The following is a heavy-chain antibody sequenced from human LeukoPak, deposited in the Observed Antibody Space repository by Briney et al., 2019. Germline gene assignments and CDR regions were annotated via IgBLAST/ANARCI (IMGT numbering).Heavy chain of an antibody. D-gene: IGHD3-16*02. Sequence: SETLSLTCTVSGGSISSYYWSWVRQPPGKGLEWIGYVSYSGSTDYNPSLKSRVTISVDTSKNQFSLKLSSVTAADTAVYYCAREDLGYLYAFDIWGQGTVVTVSS. CDR3: AREDLGYLYAFDI. J-gene: IGHJ3*02. CDR2: VSYSGST. CDR1: GGSISSYY. V-gene: IGHV4-59*01.